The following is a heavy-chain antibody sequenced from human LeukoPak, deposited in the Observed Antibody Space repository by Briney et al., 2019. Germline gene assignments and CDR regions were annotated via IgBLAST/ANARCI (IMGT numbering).Heavy chain of an antibody. J-gene: IGHJ5*02. CDR1: GDSIRSYH. D-gene: IGHD6-13*01. CDR3: AKHEGTAGPFDT. CDR2: IHYSGRT. Sequence: PSETLSLTCTVSGDSIRSYHWSWIRQPPGKGLEWIGHIHYSGRTNYNPSLRSRVTISVDTSKNQLSLKLTSVTAADTAVYYCAKHEGTAGPFDTWGQGTLVTVSS. V-gene: IGHV4-59*08.